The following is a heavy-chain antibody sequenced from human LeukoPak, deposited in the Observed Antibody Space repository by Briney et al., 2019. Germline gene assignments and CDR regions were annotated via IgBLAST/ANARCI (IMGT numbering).Heavy chain of an antibody. Sequence: GRSLRLSCTASGFTFSSYSIHWVRQAPGKGLEWVALISFDGKKTDYADSVKGRFTFSRDNSKNTLYLQMNSLRAEDTAVYYCAKQYYYDSSGYYRFDYWGQGTLVTVSS. CDR2: ISFDGKKT. CDR1: GFTFSSYS. J-gene: IGHJ4*02. D-gene: IGHD3-22*01. CDR3: AKQYYYDSSGYYRFDY. V-gene: IGHV3-30-3*02.